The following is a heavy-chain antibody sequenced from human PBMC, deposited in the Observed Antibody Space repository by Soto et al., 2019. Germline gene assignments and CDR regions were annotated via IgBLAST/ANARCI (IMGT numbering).Heavy chain of an antibody. CDR2: INPSGGST. D-gene: IGHD2-2*01. J-gene: IGHJ4*02. CDR3: ARDSRYCSSTSCYELDY. CDR1: GYTFTIYY. Sequence: ASLKVSCKASGYTFTIYYMHWVQQAPGQGLEWMGIINPSGGSTSYAQKFQGRVTMTRDTSTSTVYMELSSLRSEDTAVYYCARDSRYCSSTSCYELDYWGQGTLVTVSS. V-gene: IGHV1-46*03.